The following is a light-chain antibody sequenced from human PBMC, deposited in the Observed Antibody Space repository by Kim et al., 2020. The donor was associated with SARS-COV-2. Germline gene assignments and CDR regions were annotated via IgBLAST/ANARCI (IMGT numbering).Light chain of an antibody. Sequence: ACPLRSSMNVGTYRIYWYQQKPGSLPRYVLRYKSDSDKQQGSGVPSRFSGSKDASTNAGLLLISGLQSEDEADYYCAIWYSSTVVFGGGTQLTVL. CDR2: YKSDSDK. V-gene: IGLV5-39*01. J-gene: IGLJ2*01. CDR3: AIWYSSTVV. CDR1: SSMNVGTYR.